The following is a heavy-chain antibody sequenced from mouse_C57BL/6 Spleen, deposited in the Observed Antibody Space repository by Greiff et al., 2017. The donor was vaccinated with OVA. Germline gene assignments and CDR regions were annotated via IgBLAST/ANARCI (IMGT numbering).Heavy chain of an antibody. CDR2: ISSGSSTI. V-gene: IGHV5-17*01. CDR1: GFTFSDYG. J-gene: IGHJ4*01. Sequence: EVHLVESGGGLVKPGGSLKLSCAASGFTFSDYGMHWVRQAPEKGLEWVAYISSGSSTIYYADTVKGRFTISRDNAKNTLFLQMTSLRSEDTAMYYCARLGFYYAMDYWGQGTSVTVSS. CDR3: ARLGFYYAMDY.